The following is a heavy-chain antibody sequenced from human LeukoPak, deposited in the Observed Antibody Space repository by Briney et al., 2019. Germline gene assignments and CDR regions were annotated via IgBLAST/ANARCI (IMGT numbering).Heavy chain of an antibody. V-gene: IGHV3-74*01. CDR3: ARVRYDFWSGYDNWFDP. CDR1: GFTFSSYW. J-gene: IGHJ5*02. Sequence: PGGSLRLSCAASGFTFSSYWMHWVRQAPGKGLVWVSRINSDGSSTSYADSVKGRFTTSRDNAKNTLYLQMSSLRAEDTAVYYCARVRYDFWSGYDNWFDPWGQGTLVTVSS. D-gene: IGHD3-3*01. CDR2: INSDGSST.